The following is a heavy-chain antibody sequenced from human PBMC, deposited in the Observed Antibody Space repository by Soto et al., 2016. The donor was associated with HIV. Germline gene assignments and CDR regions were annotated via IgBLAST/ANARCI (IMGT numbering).Heavy chain of an antibody. CDR2: ISGRGGST. J-gene: IGHJ5*02. CDR3: AKFTYYYGSGNSAGFDP. Sequence: EVQLLESGGGLVQPGGSLRLSCAASGFTFSSYAMSWVRQAPGKGLEWVSTISGRGGSTYYADSVKGRFTISRDNSKNTLSLQMNSLRAEDTALYYCAKFTYYYGSGNSAGFDPWGQGTLVTVSS. D-gene: IGHD3-10*01. CDR1: GFTFSSYA. V-gene: IGHV3-23*01.